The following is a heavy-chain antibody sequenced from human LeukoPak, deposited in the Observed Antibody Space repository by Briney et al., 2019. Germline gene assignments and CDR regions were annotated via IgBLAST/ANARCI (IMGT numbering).Heavy chain of an antibody. D-gene: IGHD6-19*01. J-gene: IGHJ4*02. V-gene: IGHV4-4*02. CDR3: ARVVAVAGTFPDS. CDR2: IYLYGTT. CDR1: IGSISSSKW. Sequence: SETLSLTCSVSIGSISSSKWWSWVRQSPVKGLEWIGEIYLYGTTNYNPSFTSRVTMSVDRSRNQFSLKLTSVTAADTAVYYCARVVAVAGTFPDSWGQGTLVTVSS.